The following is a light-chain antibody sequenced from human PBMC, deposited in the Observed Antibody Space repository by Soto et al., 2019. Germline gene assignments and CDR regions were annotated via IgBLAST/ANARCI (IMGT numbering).Light chain of an antibody. CDR1: QNIDIY. CDR2: TTS. CDR3: HQSYITPPA. Sequence: DVQMTQSPSSLSASXGDRVTITCRASQNIDIYLNWYQQKPGRPPTLLLYTTSRLQSGVPTRFSGSGSGTDFTLNISNLQPDDFATHSYHQSYITPPAFGQGTKVDIK. V-gene: IGKV1-39*01. J-gene: IGKJ2*01.